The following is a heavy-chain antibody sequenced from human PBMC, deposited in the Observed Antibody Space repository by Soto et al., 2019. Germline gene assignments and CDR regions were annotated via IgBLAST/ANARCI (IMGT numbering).Heavy chain of an antibody. CDR1: GYTFTSYY. D-gene: IGHD3-22*01. Sequence: ASLKVSCKASGYTFTSYYMHWVRQAPGQGLEWMGIINPSGGSTSYAQKFQGRVTMTRDTSTSTVYMELSSLRSEDTAVYYCARSYYYDSSGSRFDPWGQGTLVTVSS. CDR3: ARSYYYDSSGSRFDP. CDR2: INPSGGST. J-gene: IGHJ5*02. V-gene: IGHV1-46*01.